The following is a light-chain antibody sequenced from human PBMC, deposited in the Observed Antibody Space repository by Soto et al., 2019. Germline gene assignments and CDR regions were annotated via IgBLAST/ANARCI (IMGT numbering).Light chain of an antibody. J-gene: IGKJ5*01. V-gene: IGKV3-15*01. Sequence: EIVMTQSPASLSVSPGERATLSCRASQGVSTNLAWYQQKPGQAPRLLIYAVSTRATGVSARFSGSGSGTEFTLTISSLQSEDFAVYYCQQYNKWPPITFGQGTRLEIK. CDR3: QQYNKWPPIT. CDR2: AVS. CDR1: QGVSTN.